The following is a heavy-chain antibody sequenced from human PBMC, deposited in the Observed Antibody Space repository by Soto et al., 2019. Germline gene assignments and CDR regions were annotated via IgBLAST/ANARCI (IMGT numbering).Heavy chain of an antibody. CDR3: ASSGWWYFDY. J-gene: IGHJ4*02. V-gene: IGHV4-39*01. CDR1: GGYLSSSSYY. CDR2: IYYSGST. Sequence: ASGNMSLTCPVSGGYLSSSSYYWGWIRQPPGKGLEWIGSIYYSGSTYYNPSLKSRVTISVDTSKNQFSLKLSSVTAADTAVYYCASSGWWYFDYWGQGTLVTVSS. D-gene: IGHD6-19*01.